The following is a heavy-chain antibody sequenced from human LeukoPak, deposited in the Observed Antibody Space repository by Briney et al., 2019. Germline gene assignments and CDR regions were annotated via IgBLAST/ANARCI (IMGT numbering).Heavy chain of an antibody. CDR2: ISWNSGSI. CDR1: GFTFDDYA. V-gene: IGHV3-9*01. Sequence: PGGSLRLSCVASGFTFDDYAMHWVRQAPGKGLEWVSGISWNSGSIGYADSVKGRFTISRDNAKNSLYLQMNSLRAEDTAVYYCARDQRYGMDVWGQGTTVTVSS. J-gene: IGHJ6*02. CDR3: ARDQRYGMDV.